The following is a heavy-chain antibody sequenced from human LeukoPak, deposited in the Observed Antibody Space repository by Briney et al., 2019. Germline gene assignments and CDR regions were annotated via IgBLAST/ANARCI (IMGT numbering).Heavy chain of an antibody. CDR3: ARTDFGPSSMDV. V-gene: IGHV4-59*08. CDR2: IYYSGST. CDR1: GGSISSYY. D-gene: IGHD3-3*01. J-gene: IGHJ6*02. Sequence: SETLSLTCTVSGGSISSYYWSWIRQPPGKGLEWIGYIYYSGSTNYNPSLKSRVTTSVDTSKNQFSLKLSSVTAADTAVYYCARTDFGPSSMDVWGQGTTVTVSS.